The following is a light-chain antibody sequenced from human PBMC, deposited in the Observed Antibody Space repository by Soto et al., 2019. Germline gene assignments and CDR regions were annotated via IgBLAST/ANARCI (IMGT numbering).Light chain of an antibody. CDR2: AAS. Sequence: DIQMTQSPSSLSASLGDRVTITCRASQSFSGVLSWYQHKPGKAPKLLIYAASSLQSGVPSRFSGSGSGTDFTLTISSLQPDDFATYYCQQSYTNPRTFGQGTKVDI. V-gene: IGKV1-39*01. J-gene: IGKJ1*01. CDR1: QSFSGV. CDR3: QQSYTNPRT.